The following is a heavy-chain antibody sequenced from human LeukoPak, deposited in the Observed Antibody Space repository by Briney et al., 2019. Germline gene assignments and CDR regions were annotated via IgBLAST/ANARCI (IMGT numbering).Heavy chain of an antibody. CDR2: INHGTGFT. D-gene: IGHD3-16*01. CDR1: GYTFTNYI. V-gene: IGHV1-46*01. J-gene: IGHJ4*02. CDR3: VGQGGVD. Sequence: ASVKVSCKTSGYTFTNYIMHWVRQRPGHGLEWIGIINHGTGFTPSRRKFQGRVTLARDTSTSTVYMDLTGVRSEDTALYYCVGQGGVDWGQGTLVTVSS.